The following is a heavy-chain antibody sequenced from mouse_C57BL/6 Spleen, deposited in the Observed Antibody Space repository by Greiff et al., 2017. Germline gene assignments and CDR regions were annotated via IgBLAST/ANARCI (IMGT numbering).Heavy chain of an antibody. J-gene: IGHJ4*01. CDR1: GYAFSSSW. V-gene: IGHV1-82*01. Sequence: QVQLQQSGPELVKPGASVKISCKASGYAFSSSWMNWVKQRPGKGLEWIGRIYPGDGDTNYNGKFKGKATLTADKSSSKAYMQLSSLTSEDSAVYFWARRGGAMDYWGQGTSGTVSS. CDR3: ARRGGAMDY. CDR2: IYPGDGDT.